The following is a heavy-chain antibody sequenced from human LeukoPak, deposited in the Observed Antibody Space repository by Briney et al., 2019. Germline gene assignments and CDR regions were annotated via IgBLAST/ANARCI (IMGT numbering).Heavy chain of an antibody. J-gene: IGHJ6*03. CDR3: AREHSSSWYTYYYYYMDV. D-gene: IGHD6-13*01. V-gene: IGHV7-4-1*02. CDR1: GYTFTSYA. Sequence: ASVNVSCKASGYTFTSYAMNWVRQAPGQGLEWMGWINTNTGNPTYAQGFTGRFVFSLDTSVSTAYLQISSLKAEDTAVYYCAREHSSSWYTYYYYYMDVWGKGTTVTVSS. CDR2: INTNTGNP.